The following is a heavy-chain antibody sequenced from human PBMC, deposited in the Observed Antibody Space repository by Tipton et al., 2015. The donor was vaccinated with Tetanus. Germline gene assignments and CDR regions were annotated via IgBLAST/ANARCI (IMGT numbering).Heavy chain of an antibody. Sequence: TLSLTCAVSGVSISTSDWWSWVRQPPGKGLEWIGEIFHDGTTNYNPSLKSRVTISVDKSKSQFSLKWTSVTAADTAVYYCASRLGSCTSTSCQPFAYWGHGTLVTVSS. D-gene: IGHD2-2*01. CDR3: ASRLGSCTSTSCQPFAY. V-gene: IGHV4-4*02. J-gene: IGHJ4*01. CDR2: IFHDGTT. CDR1: GVSISTSDW.